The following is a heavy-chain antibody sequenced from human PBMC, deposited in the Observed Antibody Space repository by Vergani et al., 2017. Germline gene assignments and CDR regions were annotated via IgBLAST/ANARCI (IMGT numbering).Heavy chain of an antibody. CDR1: GFTFSSYS. V-gene: IGHV3-48*01. Sequence: EVHLEESGGGLVQPGGSLRLSCAASGFTFSSYSMNWVRQAPGKGLEWVSYISSSSSTIYYADSVKGRFTISRDNAKNSLYLQMNSLRAEDTSVYYCAREVGYCSGGSCYYHYYYYYGMDVWGQGTTVTVSS. CDR3: AREVGYCSGGSCYYHYYYYYGMDV. CDR2: ISSSSSTI. D-gene: IGHD2-15*01. J-gene: IGHJ6*02.